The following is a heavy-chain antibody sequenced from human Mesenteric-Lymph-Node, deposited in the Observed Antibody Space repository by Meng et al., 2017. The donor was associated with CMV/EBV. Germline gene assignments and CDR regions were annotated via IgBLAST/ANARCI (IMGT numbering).Heavy chain of an antibody. Sequence: SETLSLTCTVSGGSISSSSYYWGWIRQPPGKGLEWIGSIYYSGSTYYNPSLKSRVTISVDTSKNQFSLKLSSVTAADTAVYYCAREGSPSWGFDPWGQGTLVTVSS. V-gene: IGHV4-39*07. CDR1: GGSISSSSYY. CDR2: IYYSGST. D-gene: IGHD6-6*01. J-gene: IGHJ5*02. CDR3: AREGSPSWGFDP.